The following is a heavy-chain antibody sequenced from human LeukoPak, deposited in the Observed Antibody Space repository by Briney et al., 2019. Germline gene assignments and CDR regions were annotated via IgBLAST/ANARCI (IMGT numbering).Heavy chain of an antibody. CDR3: ARRKDTAIIFDY. CDR2: IYYSGST. D-gene: IGHD5-18*01. J-gene: IGHJ4*02. CDR1: GGSISSYY. Sequence: SETLSLTCTVSGGSISSYYWSWIRQPPGKGLEWIGYIYYSGSTNYNPSLKSRVTISVDTSKNQFSLKLSSVTAADTAVYYCARRKDTAIIFDYWGQGTLATVSS. V-gene: IGHV4-59*08.